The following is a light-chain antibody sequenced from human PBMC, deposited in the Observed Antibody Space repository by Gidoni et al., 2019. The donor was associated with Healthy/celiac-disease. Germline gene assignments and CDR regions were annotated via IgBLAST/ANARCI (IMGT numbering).Light chain of an antibody. CDR3: QQYYRTLLT. Sequence: DIVMTQSPDSLAVSLGERATINCKSSQSVLYTSNNKNYLAWYQQKPGQPPKLLIYWASTRESGVPDRFSGSGSGTDFTLTISSLQAEDVAVYYCQQYYRTLLTFXGXTKVEIK. V-gene: IGKV4-1*01. CDR2: WAS. J-gene: IGKJ4*01. CDR1: QSVLYTSNNKNY.